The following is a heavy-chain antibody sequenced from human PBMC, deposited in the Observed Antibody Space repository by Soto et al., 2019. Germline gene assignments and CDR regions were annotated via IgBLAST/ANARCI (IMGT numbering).Heavy chain of an antibody. CDR1: GGTFSSYT. CDR3: ECSCLAVSHFDY. J-gene: IGHJ4*02. CDR2: IIPNLGIA. V-gene: IGHV1-69*02. D-gene: IGHD2-2*01. Sequence: SVKVSCKASGGTFSSYTISWVRQAPGQGLEWRGRIIPNLGIANYAQKLQGRVTITAHKSTSTAYMELSSMRSEATVVYYCECSCLAVSHFDYWGQGTLVTVSS.